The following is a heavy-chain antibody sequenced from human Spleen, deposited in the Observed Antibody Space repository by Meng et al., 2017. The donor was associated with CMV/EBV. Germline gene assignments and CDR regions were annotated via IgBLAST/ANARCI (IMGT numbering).Heavy chain of an antibody. CDR1: GFTFSGNS. CDR2: ISGSGGST. D-gene: IGHD3-10*01. J-gene: IGHJ4*02. Sequence: GFTFSGNSVNWVRQAPGKGLEWVSAISGSGGSTYYADSVKGRFTISRDNSKNTLYLQMNSLRAEDTAVYYCAKVLVRGVIITAFDYWGQGILVTVSS. V-gene: IGHV3-23*01. CDR3: AKVLVRGVIITAFDY.